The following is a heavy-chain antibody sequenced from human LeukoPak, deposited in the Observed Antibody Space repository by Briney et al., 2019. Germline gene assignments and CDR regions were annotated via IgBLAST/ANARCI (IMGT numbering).Heavy chain of an antibody. CDR3: ATITMLRGVAIDY. Sequence: SETLSLTCTVSGDSISTYYWSWIRQPPGKGLEWIGYIYYSGSTNYNPSLKSRVTISVDTSKNQFSLKLSSVTAADTAVYYCATITMLRGVAIDYWGQGTLVTVSA. CDR1: GDSISTYY. V-gene: IGHV4-59*08. D-gene: IGHD3-10*01. J-gene: IGHJ4*02. CDR2: IYYSGST.